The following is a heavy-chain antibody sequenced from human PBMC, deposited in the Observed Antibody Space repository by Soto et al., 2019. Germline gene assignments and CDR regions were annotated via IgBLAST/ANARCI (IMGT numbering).Heavy chain of an antibody. CDR1: GFDLTSSR. V-gene: IGHV3-21*01. D-gene: IGHD6-6*01. J-gene: IGHJ6*02. CDR2: ISGSGKDT. CDR3: ARVHLVAGSAFYCAMDV. Sequence: GGSLRLSCVAPGFDLTSSRMNWVRQAPGKGLGWVASISGSGKDTFYRHSVKGRFAISRDSAGTSLFLRMDSVKVEDTAVYHCARVHLVAGSAFYCAMDVWGPGNAVTVAS.